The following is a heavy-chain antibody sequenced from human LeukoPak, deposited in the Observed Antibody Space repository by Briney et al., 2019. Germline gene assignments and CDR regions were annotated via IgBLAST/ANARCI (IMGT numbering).Heavy chain of an antibody. D-gene: IGHD3-3*01. CDR2: ISRGGSPI. Sequence: PGGSLRLSCAASGFTFSSYWMSWVRPAPGKGLEWVSSISRGGSPIFYADSVRGRFTTSRDNAKKSLFLQMTSLRAEDTAVYYCTRVSWRGEIFWGQGTLVSVSS. CDR3: TRVSWRGEIF. J-gene: IGHJ4*02. CDR1: GFTFSSYW. V-gene: IGHV3-48*03.